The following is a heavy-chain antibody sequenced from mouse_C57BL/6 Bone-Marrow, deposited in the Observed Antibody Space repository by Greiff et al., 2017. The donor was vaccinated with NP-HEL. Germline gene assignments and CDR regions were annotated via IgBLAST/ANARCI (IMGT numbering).Heavy chain of an antibody. V-gene: IGHV14-2*01. Sequence: VQLQQSGAELVKPGASVKLSCTASGFYITDYYMHWVKQRPEQGLEWIGRIDPEDGETKYVPKFQGKATITADTSSNTAYLQLSRLTSAATAVSYCAKGLYYAMDYWGQGTSVTVSS. D-gene: IGHD3-3*01. CDR2: IDPEDGET. J-gene: IGHJ4*01. CDR1: GFYITDYY. CDR3: AKGLYYAMDY.